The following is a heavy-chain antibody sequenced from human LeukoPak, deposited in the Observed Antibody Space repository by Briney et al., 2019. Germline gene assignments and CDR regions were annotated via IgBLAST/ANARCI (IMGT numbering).Heavy chain of an antibody. CDR3: AKDLADCGGDCSPTSADY. J-gene: IGHJ4*02. CDR1: GFTFSSYS. D-gene: IGHD2-21*02. CDR2: ISSSSSYI. Sequence: GGSLRLSCAASGFTFSSYSMNWVRQAPGKGLEWVSSISSSSSYIYYADSVKGRFTISRDNAKNSLYLQMNSLRAEDTAVYYCAKDLADCGGDCSPTSADYWGQGTLVTVSS. V-gene: IGHV3-21*01.